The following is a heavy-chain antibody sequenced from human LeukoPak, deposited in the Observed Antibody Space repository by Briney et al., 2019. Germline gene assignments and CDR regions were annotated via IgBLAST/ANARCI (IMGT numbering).Heavy chain of an antibody. D-gene: IGHD5-24*01. CDR2: INHSGST. J-gene: IGHJ4*02. V-gene: IGHV4-34*01. CDR3: ASGRRDGYNRAVGDY. CDR1: GGSFSGYY. Sequence: SETLSLTCAVYGGSFSGYYWSWIRQPPGKGLEWIGEINHSGSTNYNPSLKSRVTISVDTSKNQFSPKLSSVTAADTAVYYCASGRRDGYNRAVGDYWGQGTLVTVSS.